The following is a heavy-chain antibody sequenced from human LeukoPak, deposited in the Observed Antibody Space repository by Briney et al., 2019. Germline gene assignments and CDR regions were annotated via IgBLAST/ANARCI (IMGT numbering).Heavy chain of an antibody. CDR2: IYYSGST. Sequence: SETLSLTCTVSGGSISTYYWSWIRQPPGKGLEWIGYIYYSGSTNYNPFLKSRVTISVDTSKNQFSLKLSSVTAADTAVYYCARDHCNGGSCYSYEVWGQGTLVTVSS. CDR1: GGSISTYY. V-gene: IGHV4-59*08. CDR3: ARDHCNGGSCYSYEV. D-gene: IGHD2-15*01. J-gene: IGHJ4*02.